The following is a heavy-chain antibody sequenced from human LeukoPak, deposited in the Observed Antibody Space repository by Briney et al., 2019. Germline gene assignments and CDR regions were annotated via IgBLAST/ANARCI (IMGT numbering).Heavy chain of an antibody. CDR2: ISSSSSYI. Sequence: PGGSLRLSCAASGFTFSSYSMNWVRQAPGKGLEWVSSISSSSSYIYYADSVKGRFTISRDNAKNSLYLQMNSLRAEDTAVYYCARGGYGDYLELDYWGQGTLVTVSS. CDR3: ARGGYGDYLELDY. CDR1: GFTFSSYS. V-gene: IGHV3-21*01. J-gene: IGHJ4*02. D-gene: IGHD4-17*01.